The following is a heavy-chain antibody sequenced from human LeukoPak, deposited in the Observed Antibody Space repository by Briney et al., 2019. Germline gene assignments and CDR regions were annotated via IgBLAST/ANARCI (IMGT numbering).Heavy chain of an antibody. J-gene: IGHJ4*02. CDR1: GGSISSGGYY. CDR2: IYYSGST. Sequence: PSQNLSLNCTVSGGSISSGGYYWSWIRQHPGKGLEWIGYIYYSGSTYYNPSLKSRVTISVDTSKNQFSLKLSPVTAADTAVYYCARRYCSGGSCYFDYWGQGTLVTVSS. V-gene: IGHV4-31*03. CDR3: ARRYCSGGSCYFDY. D-gene: IGHD2-15*01.